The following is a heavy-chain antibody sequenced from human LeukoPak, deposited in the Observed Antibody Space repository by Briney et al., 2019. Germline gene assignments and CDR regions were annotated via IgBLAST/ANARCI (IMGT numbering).Heavy chain of an antibody. V-gene: IGHV3-30-3*01. Sequence: GGSLRLSCAASGFIFRNYWMHWVRQAPGKGLEWVAVISYDGSNKYYADSVKGRFTISRDNSKNTLYLQMNSLRAEDTAVYYCARDLNFYYYYYGMDVWGQGTTVTVSS. D-gene: IGHD5-24*01. J-gene: IGHJ6*02. CDR3: ARDLNFYYYYYGMDV. CDR1: GFIFRNYW. CDR2: ISYDGSNK.